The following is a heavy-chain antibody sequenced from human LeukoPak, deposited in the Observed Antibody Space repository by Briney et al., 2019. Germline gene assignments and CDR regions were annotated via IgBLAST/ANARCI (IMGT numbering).Heavy chain of an antibody. CDR2: FSSSSSSI. CDR3: ARDLYGDYSFDY. J-gene: IGHJ4*02. CDR1: GFTFSIYS. V-gene: IGHV3-21*01. D-gene: IGHD4-17*01. Sequence: GGSLRLSCAASGFTFSIYSMNWVRQAPGKGREWISSFSSSSSSIYYADSVKGRFTISRDNAKNSLYLQMNSLRAEDTAVYYCARDLYGDYSFDYWGLGTLVTVSS.